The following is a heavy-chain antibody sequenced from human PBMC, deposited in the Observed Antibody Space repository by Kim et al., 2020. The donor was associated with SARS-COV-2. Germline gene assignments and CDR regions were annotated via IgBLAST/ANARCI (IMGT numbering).Heavy chain of an antibody. CDR1: GGTFSSYA. CDR2: IIPIFGTA. V-gene: IGHV1-69*13. Sequence: SVKVSCKASGGTFSSYAISWVRQAPGQGLEWMGGIIPIFGTANYAQKFQGRVTITADESTSTAYMELSSLRSEDTAVYYCAAKLADCSGGSCYMYYFDYWGEGGLGTVSS. J-gene: IGHJ4*02. CDR3: AAKLADCSGGSCYMYYFDY. D-gene: IGHD2-15*01.